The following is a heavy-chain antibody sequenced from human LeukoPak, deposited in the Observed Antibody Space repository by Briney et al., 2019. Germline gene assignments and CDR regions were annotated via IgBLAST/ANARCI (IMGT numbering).Heavy chain of an antibody. J-gene: IGHJ4*02. CDR2: IRYDGSNK. Sequence: GGSLRLSCAASGFTFSSYGMHWVRQAPGKGLEWVAFIRYDGSNKYYADSVKGRFTISRDKSKNTLYLQMNSLRAEDTAVYYCAKAHCSSTSCYIGFDYWGQGTLVTVSS. D-gene: IGHD2-2*02. V-gene: IGHV3-30*02. CDR1: GFTFSSYG. CDR3: AKAHCSSTSCYIGFDY.